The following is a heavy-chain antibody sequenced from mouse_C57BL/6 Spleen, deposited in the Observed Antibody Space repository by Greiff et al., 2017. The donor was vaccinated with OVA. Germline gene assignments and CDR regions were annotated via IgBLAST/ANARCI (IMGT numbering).Heavy chain of an antibody. CDR1: GYAFSSSW. CDR2: IYPGDGDT. D-gene: IGHD4-1*01. J-gene: IGHJ2*01. Sequence: QVQLQQSGPELVKPGASVKISCKASGYAFSSSWMNWVKQRPGKGLEWIGRIYPGDGDTNYNGKFKGKATLTADKSSSTAYMQLSSLTSEDSAVYFCASAGTKGDYFDYWGQGTTLTVSS. V-gene: IGHV1-82*01. CDR3: ASAGTKGDYFDY.